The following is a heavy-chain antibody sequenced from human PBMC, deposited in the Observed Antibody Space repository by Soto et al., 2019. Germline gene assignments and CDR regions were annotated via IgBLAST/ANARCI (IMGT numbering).Heavy chain of an antibody. CDR3: GRVSASGWHVNGRDYFDY. Sequence: QVQLVESGGGLVKPGGSLRLSCVASGFTFSNYYMSWIRQAPGKGLESVSYISHSGVTIYYSDSVKGRFTISRDNAKNSVHLQMNSLRAEDTAVYYCGRVSASGWHVNGRDYFDYWGQGTLVTVSS. CDR2: ISHSGVTI. D-gene: IGHD6-19*01. CDR1: GFTFSNYY. J-gene: IGHJ4*02. V-gene: IGHV3-11*01.